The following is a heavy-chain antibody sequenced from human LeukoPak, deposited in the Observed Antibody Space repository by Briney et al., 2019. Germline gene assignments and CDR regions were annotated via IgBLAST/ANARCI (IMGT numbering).Heavy chain of an antibody. V-gene: IGHV3-7*05. CDR1: GFTFSSYW. Sequence: GGSLTLSCAASGFTFSSYWMTWVRQAPGKGLEWVANIKQDGSKKNYVDSVKGRFSISRDNAKNSLYLQMNSLRAEDTAVYYCARDGFAWASGIDYGWFECWGQGTLVTVSS. D-gene: IGHD4-17*01. CDR2: IKQDGSKK. J-gene: IGHJ4*02. CDR3: ARDGFAWASGIDYGWFEC.